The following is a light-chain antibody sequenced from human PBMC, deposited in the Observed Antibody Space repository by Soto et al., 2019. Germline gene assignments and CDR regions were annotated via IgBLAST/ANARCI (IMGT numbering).Light chain of an antibody. CDR2: EVS. Sequence: QSAMTQPASVSGTPGQSITISCTGTSSDVGRFNYVSWFQQHPGKVPKLIIYEVSIRPSGISNRFSGSKSGNTASLTISGFQAEVEADYYCSSYTCSSTYGFGTGTKVTVL. V-gene: IGLV2-14*01. CDR3: SSYTCSSTYG. J-gene: IGLJ1*01. CDR1: SSDVGRFNY.